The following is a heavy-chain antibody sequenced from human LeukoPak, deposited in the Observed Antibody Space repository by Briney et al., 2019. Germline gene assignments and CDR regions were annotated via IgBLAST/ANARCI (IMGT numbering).Heavy chain of an antibody. V-gene: IGHV1-18*01. Sequence: ASVKVSCKASGYTFTSYGISWVRQAPGQGLEWMGWISAYNGNTNYAQKLQGRVTMTTDTSTSTAYMELRSLRSDDTAVYYCARDRRYYDSSGLHNWFDPWGQGTLVTVSS. CDR2: ISAYNGNT. CDR3: ARDRRYYDSSGLHNWFDP. J-gene: IGHJ5*02. D-gene: IGHD3-22*01. CDR1: GYTFTSYG.